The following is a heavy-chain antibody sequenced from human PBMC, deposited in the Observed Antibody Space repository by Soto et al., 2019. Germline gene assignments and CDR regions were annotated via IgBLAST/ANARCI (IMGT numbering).Heavy chain of an antibody. CDR3: AKETQSNLGTGGFDY. Sequence: EVQLVESGGGVVQPGRSLRLSCEASGFTFDDYAIHWVRQPPGKGLEWVSGISWNSGTIGYGDSVKGRFTISGDNAKNTLYLEMNSLRPEDTALYFCAKETQSNLGTGGFDYWGQGILVSVSS. CDR2: ISWNSGTI. V-gene: IGHV3-9*01. D-gene: IGHD7-27*01. CDR1: GFTFDDYA. J-gene: IGHJ4*02.